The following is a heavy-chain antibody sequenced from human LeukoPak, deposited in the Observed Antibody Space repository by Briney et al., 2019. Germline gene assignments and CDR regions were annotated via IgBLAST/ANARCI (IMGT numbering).Heavy chain of an antibody. J-gene: IGHJ5*02. Sequence: GASVKVSCKASGYTFTSYGISWVRQAPGQGLEWMGWISAYNGNTNYAQKLQGRVTMTTDTSTSTAYMELRSLRSDDTAVYYCARLYCSSTSCEQLNHNWFDPWGQGTLVTVST. CDR1: GYTFTSYG. V-gene: IGHV1-18*01. D-gene: IGHD2-2*01. CDR3: ARLYCSSTSCEQLNHNWFDP. CDR2: ISAYNGNT.